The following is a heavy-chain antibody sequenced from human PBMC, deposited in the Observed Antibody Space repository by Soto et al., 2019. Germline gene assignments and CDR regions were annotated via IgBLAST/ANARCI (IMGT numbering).Heavy chain of an antibody. J-gene: IGHJ4*02. D-gene: IGHD2-15*01. CDR1: GFTFSSYA. CDR2: ISGSGGTT. V-gene: IGHV3-23*01. Sequence: PGGSLRLSCVASGFTFSSYAMSWVRQAPGKGLEWVSTISGSGGTTYYADSVKGRFTISRDNSKNTLSVQMNSLRAEDTAVYYCAKVPRYCSGGSCFGGYFDYWGQGTLVTVSS. CDR3: AKVPRYCSGGSCFGGYFDY.